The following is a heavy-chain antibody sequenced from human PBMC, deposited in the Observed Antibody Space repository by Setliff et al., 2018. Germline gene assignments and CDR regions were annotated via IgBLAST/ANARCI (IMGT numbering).Heavy chain of an antibody. Sequence: ASVKVSCKTSGYTFTNFGINWVRQALGQGLEWMGWNSAYAQKFQGRVTMTTDTPTSTAYMELRSLRSDDTAVYYCARGPPDFVVVPAAAKFDFWGQGTLVTVSS. D-gene: IGHD2-2*01. CDR2: NSA. CDR1: GYTFTNFG. J-gene: IGHJ4*02. CDR3: ARGPPDFVVVPAAAKFDF. V-gene: IGHV1-18*01.